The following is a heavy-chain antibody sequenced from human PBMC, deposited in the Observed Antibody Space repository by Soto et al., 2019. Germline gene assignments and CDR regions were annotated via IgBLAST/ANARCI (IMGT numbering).Heavy chain of an antibody. CDR2: ISYDGSNK. CDR3: ARSVCGSCPRNYFDY. CDR1: GFTFSSYA. J-gene: IGHJ4*02. D-gene: IGHD2-2*01. Sequence: GGSLRLSCAASGFTFSSYAMHWVRQAPGKGLEWVAVISYDGSNKYYADSVKGRSTISRDNSKNTLYLQMNSLRAEDTAVYYCARSVCGSCPRNYFDYWGQGTLVTVSS. V-gene: IGHV3-30-3*01.